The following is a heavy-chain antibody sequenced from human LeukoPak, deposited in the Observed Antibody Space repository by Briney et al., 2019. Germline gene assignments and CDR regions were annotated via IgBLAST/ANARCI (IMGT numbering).Heavy chain of an antibody. V-gene: IGHV3-21*01. Sequence: PGGSLRLSCAASGFTFSSYSMNWVRQAPGKGLEWVSSISSSSSYIYYADSVKGRFTISRDNAKNSLYLQMNSLRAEDTAVYYCASGRRAPYSSSFDYWGQGTLVTVSS. J-gene: IGHJ4*02. D-gene: IGHD6-13*01. CDR1: GFTFSSYS. CDR2: ISSSSSYI. CDR3: ASGRRAPYSSSFDY.